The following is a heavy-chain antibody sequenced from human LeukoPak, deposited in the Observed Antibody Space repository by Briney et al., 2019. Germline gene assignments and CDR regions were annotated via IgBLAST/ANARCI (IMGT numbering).Heavy chain of an antibody. CDR1: GYTFTSYG. D-gene: IGHD3-3*02. CDR2: ISAYNGNT. J-gene: IGHJ6*03. V-gene: IGHV1-18*01. CDR3: ARDISYVYYYYYMDV. Sequence: GASVKVSCKASGYTFTSYGISWVRQAPGQGLEWMGWISAYNGNTNYAQKLQGRVTMTTDTSTSTAYMELRSLRSDDTAVYYCARDISYVYYYYYMDVWGKGTTVTVSS.